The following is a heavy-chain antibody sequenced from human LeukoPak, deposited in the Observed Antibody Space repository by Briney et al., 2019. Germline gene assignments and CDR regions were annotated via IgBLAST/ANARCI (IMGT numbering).Heavy chain of an antibody. J-gene: IGHJ5*02. V-gene: IGHV1-2*02. CDR1: GYTFTGYY. CDR2: INPNSGGT. D-gene: IGHD2-2*01. Sequence: WASVKVSCKASGYTFTGYYMHWVRQAPGQGLEWMGWINPNSGGTNYAQKFQGRVTMTRDTSISTAYMELSRLRSDDTAVYYCAPLTQYCSSTSCPPWGQGTLVTVSS. CDR3: APLTQYCSSTSCPP.